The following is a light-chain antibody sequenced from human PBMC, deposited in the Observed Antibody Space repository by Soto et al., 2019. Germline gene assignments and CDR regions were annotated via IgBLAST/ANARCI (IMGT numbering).Light chain of an antibody. V-gene: IGKV1-39*01. J-gene: IGKJ1*01. CDR1: QSISSY. CDR3: QQSYSTPVT. Sequence: DIQMTQSPSSLSASVGDRVTITCLASQSISSYLNWYQQKPGKAPKLLIYAASSLQSGVPSRFSGSGSGTDFTLTISSLQPEDFATYYCQQSYSTPVTFGHGTKVDIK. CDR2: AAS.